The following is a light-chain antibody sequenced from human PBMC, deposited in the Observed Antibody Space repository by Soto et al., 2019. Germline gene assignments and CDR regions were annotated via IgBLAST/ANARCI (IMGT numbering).Light chain of an antibody. CDR1: ESIRTW. CDR3: QQYNNYPRT. CDR2: DAS. J-gene: IGKJ1*01. V-gene: IGKV1-5*01. Sequence: IKMTQSSSTLSGSVGDRVTITCRASESIRTWLAWYQHKPGKAPKFLIYDASTLESGVPSRFSGSGSGTEFTLTISSLQPDDFATYYCQQYNNYPRTFGQGTKVDIK.